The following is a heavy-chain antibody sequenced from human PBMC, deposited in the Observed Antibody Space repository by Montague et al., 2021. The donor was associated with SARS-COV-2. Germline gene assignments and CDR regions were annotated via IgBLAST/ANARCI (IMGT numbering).Heavy chain of an antibody. CDR3: ARGPVDDNCSGGSCYSRYYYGMDV. V-gene: IGHV4-31*03. Sequence: TLSLTCTVSGGSINSGNYYWSWIRQHPGKGLEWVGYIHYSGSAYYSPSLRSRLTISMDTSKKQLSLTVNSVTAADTAVYYCARGPVDDNCSGGSCYSRYYYGMDVWGQGTTVTVSS. CDR1: GGSINSGNYY. D-gene: IGHD2-15*01. J-gene: IGHJ6*02. CDR2: IHYSGSA.